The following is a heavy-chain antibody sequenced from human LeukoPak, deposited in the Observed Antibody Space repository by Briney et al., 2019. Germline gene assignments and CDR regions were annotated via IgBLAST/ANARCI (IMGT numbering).Heavy chain of an antibody. CDR2: IHHDGRT. D-gene: IGHD4-17*01. J-gene: IGHJ3*01. Sequence: SETLSLTCAVSGGSLSGYYWSWIRQSPGKGLEWMGDIHHDGRTKYKSSFKSRVTIFLDSSKNEVSLRLSPVTPADTALYFCXXXXXPRXYGDTVNAYDLWGQGTMVTVAP. CDR3: XXXXXPRXYGDTVNAYDL. V-gene: IGHV4-34*03. CDR1: GGSLSGYY.